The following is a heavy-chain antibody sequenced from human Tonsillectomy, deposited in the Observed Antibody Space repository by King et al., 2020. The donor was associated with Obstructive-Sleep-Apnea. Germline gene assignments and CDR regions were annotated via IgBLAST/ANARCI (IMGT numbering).Heavy chain of an antibody. D-gene: IGHD1-26*01. J-gene: IGHJ2*01. V-gene: IGHV3-30*02. Sequence: VQLVESGGGVVQPGGSLRLSCAASGFTFSTYGMHWVRQAPGKGLDWVAFIRYDGSNKYYVDSVKGRFTISRDDSKNTLYLQMNSLRPEDTAVYYCARGGSYGYFDLWGRGTLVTVSS. CDR1: GFTFSTYG. CDR3: ARGGSYGYFDL. CDR2: IRYDGSNK.